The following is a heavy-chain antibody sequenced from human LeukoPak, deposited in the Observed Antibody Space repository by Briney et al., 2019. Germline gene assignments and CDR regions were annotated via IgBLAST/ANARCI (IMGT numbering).Heavy chain of an antibody. V-gene: IGHV3-43*02. D-gene: IGHD1/OR15-1a*01. Sequence: GGSLRLSCATSGVTFDDYAMHWVRQAPGKGLEWVSLIIGNGGSTYYADSVKGRFTISRDNSKNSLYLQMNSLRTEDTAFYYCAKCSNTGRGPYLDYWGQGTLVTVSS. J-gene: IGHJ4*02. CDR3: AKCSNTGRGPYLDY. CDR1: GVTFDDYA. CDR2: IIGNGGST.